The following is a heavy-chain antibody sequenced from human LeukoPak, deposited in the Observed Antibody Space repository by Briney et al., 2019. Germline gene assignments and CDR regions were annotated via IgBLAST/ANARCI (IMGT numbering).Heavy chain of an antibody. J-gene: IGHJ3*02. V-gene: IGHV5-51*01. CDR3: ARTETYYGSGSYFDAFDI. Sequence: GESLKISCKGSGYSFTNYWIGWVRQMPGKGLEWMGIIYPGDSDTRYNPSFQGQVTISTDKSISTAYLQWSSLKASDTAMYYCARTETYYGSGSYFDAFDIWGQGTMVTVSS. CDR2: IYPGDSDT. CDR1: GYSFTNYW. D-gene: IGHD3-10*01.